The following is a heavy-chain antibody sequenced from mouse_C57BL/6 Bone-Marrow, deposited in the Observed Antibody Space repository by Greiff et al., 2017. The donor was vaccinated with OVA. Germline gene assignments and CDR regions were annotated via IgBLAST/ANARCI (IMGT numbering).Heavy chain of an antibody. CDR2: IHPNSGST. V-gene: IGHV1-64*01. J-gene: IGHJ2*01. CDR1: GYTFTSYW. Sequence: QVQLQQPGAELVKPGASVKLSCKASGYTFTSYWMHWVKQRPGQGLEWIGMIHPNSGSTNYNEKFKSKATLTVDKSSSTAYMQLSSLTSEDSAVYYCARRANWEQGHYFDYWGQGTTLTVSS. CDR3: ARRANWEQGHYFDY. D-gene: IGHD4-1*01.